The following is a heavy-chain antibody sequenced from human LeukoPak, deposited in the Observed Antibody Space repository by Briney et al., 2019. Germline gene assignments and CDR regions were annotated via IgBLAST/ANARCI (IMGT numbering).Heavy chain of an antibody. D-gene: IGHD1-26*01. V-gene: IGHV3-30*04. CDR3: ARGDGYYYMDV. CDR1: GFTFSSYA. Sequence: GGSLRLSCAASGFTFSSYAMHWVRQAPGKGLEWVAVISYDGSNKYYADSVKGRFTISRDNSKNTLYLQMNSMRAEDTAVYYCARGDGYYYMDVWGKGTMVTVSS. J-gene: IGHJ6*03. CDR2: ISYDGSNK.